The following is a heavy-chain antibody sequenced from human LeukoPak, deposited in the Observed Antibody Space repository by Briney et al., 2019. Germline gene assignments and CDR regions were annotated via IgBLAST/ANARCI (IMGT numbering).Heavy chain of an antibody. CDR3: AREPGI. V-gene: IGHV3-30-3*01. CDR2: ISYDESNK. J-gene: IGHJ4*02. Sequence: GRSLRLSCAASGFTFNTYAMHWVRQAPGKGLEWVAVISYDESNKYYADSVKGRFTISRDNSKNTLCLQMNSLRAEDTAVYYCAREPGIWGQGTLVTVSS. CDR1: GFTFNTYA.